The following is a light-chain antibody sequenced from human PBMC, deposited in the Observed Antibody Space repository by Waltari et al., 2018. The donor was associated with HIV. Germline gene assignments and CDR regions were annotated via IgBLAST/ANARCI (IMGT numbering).Light chain of an antibody. V-gene: IGKV1-39*01. Sequence: DIQMTQFPSSLSASVGDRITVTCRASQNITDYLNWYHHKQGKAPRLLIYGTSRLQSRVPTRFSGSGSGTDFTLTIGSLQPEDFATYYCQQTYSTPWTFGQGTKVEFK. CDR1: QNITDY. CDR3: QQTYSTPWT. CDR2: GTS. J-gene: IGKJ1*01.